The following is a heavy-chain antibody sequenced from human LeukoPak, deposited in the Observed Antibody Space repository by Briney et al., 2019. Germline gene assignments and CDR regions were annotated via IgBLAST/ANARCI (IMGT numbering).Heavy chain of an antibody. V-gene: IGHV1-2*02. CDR2: INPNSGGT. D-gene: IGHD6-19*01. Sequence: ASVKVSCKASGYTFTGYYMHWVRQAPGQGHEWMGWINPNSGGTNYAQKFQGRVTMTRDTSISTAYMELSRLRSDDTAVYYCARVMGAVAGYAFDIWGQGTMVTVSS. CDR1: GYTFTGYY. CDR3: ARVMGAVAGYAFDI. J-gene: IGHJ3*02.